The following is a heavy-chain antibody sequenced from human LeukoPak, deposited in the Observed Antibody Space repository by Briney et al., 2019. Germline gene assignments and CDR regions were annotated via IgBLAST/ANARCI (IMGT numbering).Heavy chain of an antibody. CDR2: MNPNSGNT. D-gene: IGHD4-17*01. CDR3: ARSNGDYGDYRRLDNNWFDP. CDR1: GYTFTSYD. V-gene: IGHV1-8*03. Sequence: ASVKVSCKASGYTFTSYDINWVRQATGQGLEWMGWMNPNSGNTGYAQKFQGRVAITRNTSISTAYMELSSLRSEDTAVYYCARSNGDYGDYRRLDNNWFDPWGQGTLVTVSS. J-gene: IGHJ5*02.